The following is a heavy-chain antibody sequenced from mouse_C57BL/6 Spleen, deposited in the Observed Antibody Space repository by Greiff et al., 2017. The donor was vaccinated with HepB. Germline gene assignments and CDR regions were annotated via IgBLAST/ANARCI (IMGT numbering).Heavy chain of an antibody. D-gene: IGHD4-1*01. CDR2: ISPGSGST. Sequence: QVQLQQPGAALVKPGASVKMSCKASGYTFTSYWITWVKQRPGKGLEWIGDISPGSGSTNYTEKFKRKATLTVDKSSSTANMQLSSLTSEDSAVYYWAAGTLYWYFDVWGTGTTVTVSS. J-gene: IGHJ1*03. CDR1: GYTFTSYW. V-gene: IGHV1-55*01. CDR3: AAGTLYWYFDV.